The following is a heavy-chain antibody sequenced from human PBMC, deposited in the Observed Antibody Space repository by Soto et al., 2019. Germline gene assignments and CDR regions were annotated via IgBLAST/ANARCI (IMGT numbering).Heavy chain of an antibody. CDR2: INPSGGST. V-gene: IGHV1-46*03. Sequence: QVQLVQSGAEVKKPGASVKVSCKASGYTFTSYYMHWVRQAPGQGLEWMGIINPSGGSTSYAQKFQGKGTMTRDTSPSTVYMGLGRLRSEGTAGYYCARGMGGGSGYWGQGTLVTVSS. CDR1: GYTFTSYY. J-gene: IGHJ4*02. D-gene: IGHD3-16*01. CDR3: ARGMGGGSGY.